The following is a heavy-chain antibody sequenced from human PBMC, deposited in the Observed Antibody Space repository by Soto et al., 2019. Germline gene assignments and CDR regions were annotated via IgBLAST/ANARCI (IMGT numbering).Heavy chain of an antibody. V-gene: IGHV3-15*01. CDR2: IKSKSDGETT. D-gene: IGHD3-22*01. Sequence: EVQLVESGGGLVKPGGSLRLSCAASGFTFSNAWMNWVRQAPGKGLEWVGRIKSKSDGETTDYAAPVKGRFTISRDDSKNTLYLQMNSLKTEDTAVYYCTTGLTYYYDSSGYYWAGGIDVWGQGITVTVSS. CDR1: GFTFSNAW. J-gene: IGHJ6*02. CDR3: TTGLTYYYDSSGYYWAGGIDV.